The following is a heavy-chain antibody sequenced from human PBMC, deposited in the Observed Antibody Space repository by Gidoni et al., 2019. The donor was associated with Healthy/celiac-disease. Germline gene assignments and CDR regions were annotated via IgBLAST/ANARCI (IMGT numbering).Heavy chain of an antibody. D-gene: IGHD3-3*01. CDR3: ARVGIQFDFWSGYPLDY. V-gene: IGHV7-4-1*02. J-gene: IGHJ4*02. CDR2: INTNTGNP. Sequence: QVQLVQSGSELKKPGASVKVSCKASGYTFTSYAMNWVRQAPGQGLEWMGWINTNTGNPTYAQGFTGRFVFSLDTSVSTAYLQISSLKAEDTAVYYCARVGIQFDFWSGYPLDYWGQGTLVTVSS. CDR1: GYTFTSYA.